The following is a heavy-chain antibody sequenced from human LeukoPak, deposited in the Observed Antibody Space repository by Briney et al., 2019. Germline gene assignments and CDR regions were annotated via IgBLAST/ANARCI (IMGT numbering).Heavy chain of an antibody. CDR3: ARVEHIVVVTAIQNWFDP. J-gene: IGHJ5*02. CDR2: INHSGST. Sequence: PSETLSLTCAVYGGSFSGHYWSWIRQPPGKGLEWIGEINHSGSTNYNPSLKSRVTISVDTSKNQFSLKLSSVTAADTAVYYCARVEHIVVVTAIQNWFDPWGQGTLVTVSS. CDR1: GGSFSGHY. D-gene: IGHD2-21*02. V-gene: IGHV4-34*01.